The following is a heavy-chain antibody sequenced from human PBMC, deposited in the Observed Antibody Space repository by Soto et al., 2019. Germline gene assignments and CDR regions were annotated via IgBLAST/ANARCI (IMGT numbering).Heavy chain of an antibody. Sequence: GGSLRLSCAASGFTFSSYGMHWVRQASGKGLEWVAVIWYDGSNKYYADSVKGRFTISRDNSKNTLYLQMNSLRAEDTAVYYCARDLSHTVAPAHWGQGTLVTVSS. CDR3: ARDLSHTVAPAH. J-gene: IGHJ4*02. V-gene: IGHV3-33*01. CDR2: IWYDGSNK. D-gene: IGHD4-17*01. CDR1: GFTFSSYG.